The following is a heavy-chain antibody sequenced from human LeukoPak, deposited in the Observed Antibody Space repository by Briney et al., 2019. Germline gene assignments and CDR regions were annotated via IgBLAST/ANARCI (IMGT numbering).Heavy chain of an antibody. J-gene: IGHJ6*02. CDR3: ARSGISTVTTEPYYYYGMDV. V-gene: IGHV3-13*04. CDR1: GFTFSSYD. Sequence: GGSLRLSCAASGFTFSSYDMHWVRQATGKGLEWVSAVGTAGDTYYPGSVKGRFTISRENAKNSLYLQMNSLRAGDTAVYYCARSGISTVTTEPYYYYGMDVWGQGTTVTVSS. D-gene: IGHD4-17*01. CDR2: VGTAGDT.